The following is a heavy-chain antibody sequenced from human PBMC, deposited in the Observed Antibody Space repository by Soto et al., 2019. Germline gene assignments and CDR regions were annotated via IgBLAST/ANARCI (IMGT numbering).Heavy chain of an antibody. CDR3: ATMGGDMSYFDH. V-gene: IGHV1-2*02. J-gene: IGHJ4*02. CDR1: ENTFTDYY. CDR2: INPNTGGT. Sequence: QVHLIQSGAEVKKPGASVKVSCKASENTFTDYYIFWVRQARGQGLEWMGWINPNTGGTGSAEKFRVRVTMTRDTSITTAYMDLRRLTSDDTAVYYCATMGGDMSYFDHWGQGTLLTVSS. D-gene: IGHD2-21*02.